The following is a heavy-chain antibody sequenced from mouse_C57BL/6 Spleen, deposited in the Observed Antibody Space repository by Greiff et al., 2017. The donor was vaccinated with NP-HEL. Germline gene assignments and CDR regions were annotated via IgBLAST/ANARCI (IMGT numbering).Heavy chain of an antibody. J-gene: IGHJ2*01. D-gene: IGHD1-1*01. Sequence: VQLQQSGAELVRPGASVTLSCKASGYTFTDYEMHWVQQTPVHGLEWIGAIDPETGGTAYNQKFTGQAILTADKSSSTAYMELRSLTSEDSAVYYCTRIYYCGSSFLDYWGQGTTLTVSS. CDR3: TRIYYCGSSFLDY. V-gene: IGHV1-15*01. CDR1: GYTFTDYE. CDR2: IDPETGGT.